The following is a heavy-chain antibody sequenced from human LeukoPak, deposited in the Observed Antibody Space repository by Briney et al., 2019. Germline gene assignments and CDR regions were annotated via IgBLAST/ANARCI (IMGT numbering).Heavy chain of an antibody. CDR1: GFTFSSYS. Sequence: GGSLRLSCAASGFTFSSYSMNWVRQAPGKGLEWVSSISSSSSYIYYADSVKGRFTISRDNAKNSLYLQMNSLRAEDTAVYYCARDGLSFGELLPYWGQGTLVTVSS. D-gene: IGHD3-10*01. CDR2: ISSSSSYI. CDR3: ARDGLSFGELLPY. J-gene: IGHJ4*02. V-gene: IGHV3-21*01.